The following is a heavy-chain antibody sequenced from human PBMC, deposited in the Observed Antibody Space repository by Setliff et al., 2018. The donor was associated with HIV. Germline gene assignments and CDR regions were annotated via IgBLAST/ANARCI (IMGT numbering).Heavy chain of an antibody. V-gene: IGHV1-69*13. J-gene: IGHJ3*02. CDR2: IIPIFATP. Sequence: SVKVSCKASGETFSSYAINWVRQAPGQGLEWMGVIIPIFATPNYAQTFQGRLTITADQSTTTAYMKLRGLTSKDTAVYFCAHMATQWDGFDIWGQGTMVTVSS. CDR1: GETFSSYA. CDR3: AHMATQWDGFDI. D-gene: IGHD2-8*01.